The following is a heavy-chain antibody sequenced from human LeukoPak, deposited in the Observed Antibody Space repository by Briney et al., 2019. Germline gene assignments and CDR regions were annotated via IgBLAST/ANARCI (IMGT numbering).Heavy chain of an antibody. J-gene: IGHJ4*02. Sequence: SGGSLRLSCAASGFTVSGSYMNWVRQAPGKGLEWVSLIYGGGNTYYADSVKGRFTISRDNSKNTLYLQMNSLRAEDTAAYYCARRGDGGRSFDYRGQGTLVTVSS. CDR3: ARRGDGGRSFDY. CDR1: GFTVSGSY. V-gene: IGHV3-53*01. CDR2: IYGGGNT. D-gene: IGHD4-23*01.